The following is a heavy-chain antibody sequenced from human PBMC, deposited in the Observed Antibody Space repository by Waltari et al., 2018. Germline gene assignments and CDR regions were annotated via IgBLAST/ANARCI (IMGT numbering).Heavy chain of an antibody. CDR1: GGSFSTYY. V-gene: IGHV4-59*01. CDR2: IYHTGRT. D-gene: IGHD3-10*01. J-gene: IGHJ4*02. CDR3: ARHGSGSYMVY. Sequence: QVQLQESGPGLVKPSETLSLTCSVSGGSFSTYYWSWIRPPPGKGLEWIGYIYHTGRTNYNPSLKHRVTISIDTSKNQFSLNLSSVTAADTAVYYCARHGSGSYMVYWGQGTLVTVSS.